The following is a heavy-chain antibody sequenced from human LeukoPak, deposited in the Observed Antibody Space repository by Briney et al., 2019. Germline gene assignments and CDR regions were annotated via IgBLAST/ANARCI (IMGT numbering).Heavy chain of an antibody. CDR2: ISYDGSNK. CDR3: ARDHNYAFDN. CDR1: GFTFSSYA. J-gene: IGHJ4*02. D-gene: IGHD1-1*01. V-gene: IGHV3-30*01. Sequence: GGSLRLSCAASGFTFSSYAMHWVRQAPGKGLEWVAVISYDGSNKYYADSVKGRFTISRDNSKNTPYLQMNSLRAEDTAVYYCARDHNYAFDNWGQGTLVSVAS.